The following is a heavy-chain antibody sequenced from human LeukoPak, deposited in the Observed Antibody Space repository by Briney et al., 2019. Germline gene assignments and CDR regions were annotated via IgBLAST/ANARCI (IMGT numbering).Heavy chain of an antibody. Sequence: GGSLRLSCAASGFSFGSYSMNWVRQAPGKGLEWVSSISSSSTYIYYADSLKGRFTISRDNAKNSLYQQMNSLRAEDTAVYYCARALEAAAGTYNDAFDIWGQGTMATVSS. CDR2: ISSSSTYI. V-gene: IGHV3-21*01. D-gene: IGHD6-13*01. J-gene: IGHJ3*02. CDR3: ARALEAAAGTYNDAFDI. CDR1: GFSFGSYS.